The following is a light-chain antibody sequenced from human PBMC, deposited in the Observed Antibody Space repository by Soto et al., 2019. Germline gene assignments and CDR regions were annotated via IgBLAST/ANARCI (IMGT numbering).Light chain of an antibody. CDR3: QSYDNSLSGLYV. CDR1: NSNIGAGYD. V-gene: IGLV1-40*01. Sequence: SVLTQPPSVSGAPGQRVTISCTGSNSNIGAGYDVHWYQQLPGTAPKRLIYGNTIRPSGVPDRFSGSKSGTSASLAIAGLQAEDEGDYYCQSYDNSLSGLYVFGTGTKVTVL. J-gene: IGLJ1*01. CDR2: GNT.